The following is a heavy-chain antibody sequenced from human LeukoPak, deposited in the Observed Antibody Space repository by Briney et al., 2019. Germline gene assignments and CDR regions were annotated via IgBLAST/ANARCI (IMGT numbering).Heavy chain of an antibody. CDR2: IYHGGST. CDR3: ARGADYGDYYYFDY. CDR1: GGSISSGGYS. D-gene: IGHD4-17*01. Sequence: SQTLSLTCAVSGGSISSGGYSWSWIRQPPGKGLEWIGYIYHGGSTYYNPSLKSRVTISVDRSKNQFSLKLSSVTAADTAVYYCARGADYGDYYYFDYWGQGTLVTVSS. V-gene: IGHV4-30-2*01. J-gene: IGHJ4*02.